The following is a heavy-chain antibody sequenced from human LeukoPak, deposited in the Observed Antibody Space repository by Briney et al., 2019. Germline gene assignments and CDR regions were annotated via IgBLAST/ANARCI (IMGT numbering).Heavy chain of an antibody. CDR3: AHTRLSYYYAMDV. D-gene: IGHD5-18*01. CDR2: IWYDGSNK. V-gene: IGHV3-33*01. J-gene: IGHJ6*02. Sequence: PGGSLRLSCVASGFTTRSYGMHWVRQAPGKGLEWVAVIWYDGSNKYYADSAKGRFTISRDNSKNTLYLQMNSLRAEDTAVYYCAHTRLSYYYAMDVWGQGTTVTVSS. CDR1: GFTTRSYG.